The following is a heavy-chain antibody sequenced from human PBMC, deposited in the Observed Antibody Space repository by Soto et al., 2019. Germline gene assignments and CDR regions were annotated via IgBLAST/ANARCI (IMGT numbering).Heavy chain of an antibody. D-gene: IGHD6-6*01. CDR2: IYYSGST. J-gene: IGHJ4*02. V-gene: IGHV4-39*01. CDR3: ARQVEQLDFDY. CDR1: GGSISSSSYY. Sequence: QLQLQESGPGLVKPSETLSLTCTVSGGSISSSSYYWGWIRQPPGKGLEWIGSIYYSGSTYYNPSLQSRVTISVDTSKNQFSLKLSSVTAADTAVYYCARQVEQLDFDYWGQGTLVTVSS.